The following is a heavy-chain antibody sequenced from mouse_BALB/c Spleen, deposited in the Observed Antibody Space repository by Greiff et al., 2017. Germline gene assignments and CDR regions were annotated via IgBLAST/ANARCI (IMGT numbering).Heavy chain of an antibody. CDR3: ARSDGNYPLDAMDY. J-gene: IGHJ4*01. V-gene: IGHV5-17*02. Sequence: EVQRVESGGGLVQPGGSRKLSCAASGFTFSSFGMHWVRQAPEKGLEWVAYISSGSSTIYYADTVKGRFTISRDNPKNTLFLQMTSLRSEDTAMYYCARSDGNYPLDAMDYWGQGTSVTVSS. CDR1: GFTFSSFG. D-gene: IGHD2-1*01. CDR2: ISSGSSTI.